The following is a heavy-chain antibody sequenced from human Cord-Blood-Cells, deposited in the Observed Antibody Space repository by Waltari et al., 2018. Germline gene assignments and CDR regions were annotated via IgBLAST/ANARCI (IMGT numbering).Heavy chain of an antibody. CDR3: ARSLRRGSYDAFDI. Sequence: EVQLVESGGGLVQPGGSLRLSCAASGFTFSSYWMSWVRQAPGKGLEWVANIKQDGSEKYYVDSVKGRFTISRDNAKNSLYLQMNSLRAEDTAVYYCARSLRRGSYDAFDIWGQGTMVTVSS. D-gene: IGHD1-26*01. CDR2: IKQDGSEK. V-gene: IGHV3-7*01. CDR1: GFTFSSYW. J-gene: IGHJ3*02.